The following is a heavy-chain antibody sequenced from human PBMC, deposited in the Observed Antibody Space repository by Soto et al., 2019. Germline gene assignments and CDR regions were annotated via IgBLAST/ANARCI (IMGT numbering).Heavy chain of an antibody. D-gene: IGHD3-3*01. Sequence: SVKVSCKASGGTFSSYAISWVRQAPGQGLEWIGGIIPIFGTANYTQKFQGRVTITADESTSTAYMELSSLRSEDTAVYYCAREGGDFGGMDVWGQGTTVTVSS. CDR3: AREGGDFGGMDV. V-gene: IGHV1-69*13. CDR2: IIPIFGTA. CDR1: GGTFSSYA. J-gene: IGHJ6*02.